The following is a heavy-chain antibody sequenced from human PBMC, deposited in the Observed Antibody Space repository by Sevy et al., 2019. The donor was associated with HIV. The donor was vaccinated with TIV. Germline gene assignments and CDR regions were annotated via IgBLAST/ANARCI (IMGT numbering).Heavy chain of an antibody. CDR3: ARVLEMATTPNNWFDP. V-gene: IGHV3-21*01. D-gene: IGHD5-12*01. J-gene: IGHJ5*02. CDR2: ISSSSSYI. Sequence: GGSLRLSCAASGFTFSSYSMNWVRQAPGKGLEWVSSISSSSSYIYYADSVKGRFTISRDNAKNSLYLQMNSLRAEDTAVYYCARVLEMATTPNNWFDPWGQGTLVTVSS. CDR1: GFTFSSYS.